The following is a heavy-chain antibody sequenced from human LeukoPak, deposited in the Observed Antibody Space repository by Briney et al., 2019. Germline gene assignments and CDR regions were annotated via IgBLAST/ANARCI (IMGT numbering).Heavy chain of an antibody. CDR2: IYYSGST. CDR1: GGSISSYY. V-gene: IGHV4-59*08. J-gene: IGHJ4*02. CDR3: ARSIYDSSGL. D-gene: IGHD3-22*01. Sequence: PSETLSLTCTVSGGSISSYYWSWIRQPPGKGLEWIGYIYYSGSTNYNPSLKSRVTISVDTSKNQFSLKLSSVTAADTAVYYCARSIYDSSGLWGQGVLVTVSS.